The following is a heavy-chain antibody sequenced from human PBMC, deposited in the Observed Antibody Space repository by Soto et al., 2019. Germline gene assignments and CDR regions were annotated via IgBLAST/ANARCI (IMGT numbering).Heavy chain of an antibody. CDR1: GFTFSSYS. CDR2: ISSSSSTI. V-gene: IGHV3-48*04. D-gene: IGHD1-26*01. CDR3: ASGYSGSYYFWFDP. J-gene: IGHJ5*02. Sequence: GGSLRLSCAASGFTFSSYSMNWVRQAPGKGLEWVSYISSSSSTIYYADSVKGRFTISRDNAKNSLYLQMNSLRAEDTAVYYCASGYSGSYYFWFDPWGQGTLVTVSS.